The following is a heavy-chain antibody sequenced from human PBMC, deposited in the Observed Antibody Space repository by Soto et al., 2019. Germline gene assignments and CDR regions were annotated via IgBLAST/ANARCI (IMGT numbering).Heavy chain of an antibody. D-gene: IGHD1-26*01. Sequence: GGSLRLSCAASGFTFSSYEMNWVRQAPGKGLEWVSYISSSGSTVYYADSVKGRFTISRDNAKNSLYLQMNSLRAEDTAVYYCAREWADYFDYWGQGTLVTVSS. V-gene: IGHV3-48*03. CDR1: GFTFSSYE. CDR2: ISSSGSTV. J-gene: IGHJ4*02. CDR3: AREWADYFDY.